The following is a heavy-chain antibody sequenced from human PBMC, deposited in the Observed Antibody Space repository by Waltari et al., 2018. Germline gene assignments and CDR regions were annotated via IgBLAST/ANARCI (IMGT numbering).Heavy chain of an antibody. V-gene: IGHV3-53*01. J-gene: IGHJ4*02. CDR3: ARESSDNSGGTRFDY. D-gene: IGHD3-22*01. CDR2: VYSGGTT. Sequence: EVQLVESGGGLIQPGGSLRLSCAAPGFSLTAYYMSWVRQAPGKGLEWVSVVYSGGTTFYADSVKGRFTISRDNSKSTVYLQMNSLRAEDTAVYYCARESSDNSGGTRFDYWGQGTLVTVSS. CDR1: GFSLTAYY.